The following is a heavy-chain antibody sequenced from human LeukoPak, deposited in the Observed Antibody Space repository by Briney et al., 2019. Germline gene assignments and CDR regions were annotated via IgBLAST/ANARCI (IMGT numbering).Heavy chain of an antibody. CDR1: GYTFTSYG. CDR3: ARGSQYNILTGFIVGAMDDFDY. D-gene: IGHD3-9*01. Sequence: ASVKVSCRASGYTFTSYGISWVRQAPGQGLEWMGWISAYNGNTNYAQKLQGRVTMTTDTSTSTAYMELRSLRTEDTAVYYCARGSQYNILTGFIVGAMDDFDYWGQGTLVTVSS. J-gene: IGHJ4*02. CDR2: ISAYNGNT. V-gene: IGHV1-18*01.